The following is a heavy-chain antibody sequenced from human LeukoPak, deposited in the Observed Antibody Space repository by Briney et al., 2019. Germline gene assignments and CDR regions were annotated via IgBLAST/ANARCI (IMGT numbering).Heavy chain of an antibody. Sequence: SETLSLTCTVSGGSISSSSYYWGWLRQPPGKGLEWIGSIYYSGSTYYNPSLKSRFTISVDTSKNQFSLKLSSVTAADTAVYYCARAGGDIVVVTENWFDPWGQGTLVTVSS. J-gene: IGHJ5*02. CDR1: GGSISSSSYY. D-gene: IGHD2-21*02. CDR2: IYYSGST. V-gene: IGHV4-39*07. CDR3: ARAGGDIVVVTENWFDP.